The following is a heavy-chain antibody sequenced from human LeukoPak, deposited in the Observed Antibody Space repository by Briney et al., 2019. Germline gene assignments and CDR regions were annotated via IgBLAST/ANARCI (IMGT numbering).Heavy chain of an antibody. J-gene: IGHJ6*03. CDR3: ARGVLDQTAIREGYYYYNMDV. V-gene: IGHV6-1*01. CDR2: TYYRSKSFN. D-gene: IGHD2-2*02. CDR1: GHCFSSNSVA. Sequence: SQTLSLTCALSGHCFSSNSVAWNWLRQSPSRGLEWLARTYYRSKSFNNSAIAVKSLITINPNTSKNQRSLQLNSLTPEDTAVYYCARGVLDQTAIREGYYYYNMDVWGKGATVTVSS.